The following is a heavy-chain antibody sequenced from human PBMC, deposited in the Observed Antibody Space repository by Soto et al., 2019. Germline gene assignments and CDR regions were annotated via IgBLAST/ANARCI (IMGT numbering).Heavy chain of an antibody. CDR2: IYYSGST. Sequence: SETLSLTCTVSGGSISSYYWSWIRQPPGKGLEWIGYIYYSGSTNYNPSLKSRVTISVDTSKNQFSLKLSSVTAADTAVYHCSRTNYYDSSGYSGEDAFDIWGQGTMVTVSS. CDR3: SRTNYYDSSGYSGEDAFDI. D-gene: IGHD3-22*01. V-gene: IGHV4-59*01. CDR1: GGSISSYY. J-gene: IGHJ3*02.